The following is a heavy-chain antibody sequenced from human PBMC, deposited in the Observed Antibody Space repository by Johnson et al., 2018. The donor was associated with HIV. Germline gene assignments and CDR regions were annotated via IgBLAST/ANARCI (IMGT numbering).Heavy chain of an antibody. D-gene: IGHD2-15*01. V-gene: IGHV3-48*01. CDR3: ARAGIVFDI. J-gene: IGHJ3*02. Sequence: VQLVESGGGLVQPGGSLRLSCAASGFTFSSYAMHWVRQAPGKGLEWISYISNSGSGIYYADSVKGRFTISRDNSKNTLYLQMNSLRAEDTAVYYCARAGIVFDIWGQGTMVTVSS. CDR1: GFTFSSYA. CDR2: ISNSGSGI.